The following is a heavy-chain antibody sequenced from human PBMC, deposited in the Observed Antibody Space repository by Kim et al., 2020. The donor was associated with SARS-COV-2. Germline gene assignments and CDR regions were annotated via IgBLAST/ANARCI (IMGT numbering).Heavy chain of an antibody. V-gene: IGHV3-23*01. CDR1: GFSFGTFD. D-gene: IGHD5-12*01. CDR3: VKGAWLDY. CDR2: IKDPEDNT. Sequence: GGSLRLSCVASGFSFGTFDMSWVRQAPGKGLKWVSVIKDPEDNTYYAESVKGRFTVSRDSASNTLYLQMNSLRADDTAVYYCVKGAWLDYWGPGTLVTVSS. J-gene: IGHJ4*02.